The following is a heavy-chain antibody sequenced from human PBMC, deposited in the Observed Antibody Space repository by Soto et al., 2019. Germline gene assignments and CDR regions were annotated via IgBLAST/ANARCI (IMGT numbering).Heavy chain of an antibody. J-gene: IGHJ6*02. CDR2: INPSGGSI. D-gene: IGHD3-3*01. CDR1: GYTFTSYH. Sequence: QVHLVQSGAEVKRPGASVNISCKASGYTFTSYHLHWVRQAPGQRLEWMGIINPSGGSIRYAQKFQGRVVMTRDTSTNTVYMELRRLRSEDTAVYYCARPLRFLDPRDNYAMDVWGQGTTVTVSS. V-gene: IGHV1-46*01. CDR3: ARPLRFLDPRDNYAMDV.